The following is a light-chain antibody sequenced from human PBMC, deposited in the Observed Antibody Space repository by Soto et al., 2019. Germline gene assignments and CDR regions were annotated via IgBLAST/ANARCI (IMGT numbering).Light chain of an antibody. CDR2: AAS. CDR3: QQYGNSIPWT. J-gene: IGKJ1*01. CDR1: QSVTNNY. Sequence: EVVLTQSPGTVSLSPGERATLSCRASQSVTNNYLAWYQQKAGQAPRLLLYAASSRATGIPDRFSGSGSGTDFTLSISRLEPEDFAVYYCQQYGNSIPWTFGQGTKVEIK. V-gene: IGKV3-20*01.